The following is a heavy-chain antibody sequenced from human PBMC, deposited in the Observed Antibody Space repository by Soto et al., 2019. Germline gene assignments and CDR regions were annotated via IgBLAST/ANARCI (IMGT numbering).Heavy chain of an antibody. Sequence: SETLSLTCAVYGGSFSGYYWSWIRQPPGKGLEWIGEINHSGSTNYNPSLKSRVTILVDTSKNQFSLQLNSVTPEDTAVYYCARGYDSPLAPYFQHWGQGTLVTVSS. CDR2: INHSGST. CDR3: ARGYDSPLAPYFQH. J-gene: IGHJ1*01. V-gene: IGHV4-34*01. D-gene: IGHD3-22*01. CDR1: GGSFSGYY.